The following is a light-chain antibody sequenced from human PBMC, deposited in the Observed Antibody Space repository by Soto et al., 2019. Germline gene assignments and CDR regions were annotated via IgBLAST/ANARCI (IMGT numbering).Light chain of an antibody. CDR2: DAS. CDR3: QQRSSWPLT. Sequence: EIVLTQSPVTLSLSPGERATLSCRASESVSSHLGWYQQKPGQAPRLLIYDASNRATGVPARFSGSGSGTDFTLTISSLEPEDFAVYYCQQRSSWPLTFGGGTKVEI. V-gene: IGKV3-11*01. CDR1: ESVSSH. J-gene: IGKJ4*01.